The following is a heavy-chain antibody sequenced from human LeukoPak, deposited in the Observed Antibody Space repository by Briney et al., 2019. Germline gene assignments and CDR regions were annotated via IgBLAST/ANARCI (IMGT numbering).Heavy chain of an antibody. CDR3: ARAEASDYYYYMDV. J-gene: IGHJ6*03. CDR2: IYYSGST. Sequence: SETLSLTCTVSGGSISSYYWSWIQQPPGKGLEWIGYIYYSGSTNYNPSLKSRVTISVDTSKNQFSLKLSSVTAADTAVYYCARAEASDYYYYMDVWGKGTTVTVSS. CDR1: GGSISSYY. D-gene: IGHD6-6*01. V-gene: IGHV4-59*01.